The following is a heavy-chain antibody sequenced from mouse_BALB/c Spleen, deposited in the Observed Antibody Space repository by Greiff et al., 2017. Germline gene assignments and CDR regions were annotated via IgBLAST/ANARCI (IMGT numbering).Heavy chain of an antibody. D-gene: IGHD3-1*01. V-gene: IGHV1-80*01. CDR2: IYPGDGDT. CDR1: GYAFSSYW. CDR3: ARGGGSGYVLFAY. Sequence: QVQLQQSGAELVRPGSSVKISCKASGYAFSSYWMNWVKQRPGQGLEWIGQIYPGDGDTNYNGKFKGKATLTADKSSSTAYMQLSSLTSEDSAVYFCARGGGSGYVLFAYWGQGTLVTVSA. J-gene: IGHJ3*01.